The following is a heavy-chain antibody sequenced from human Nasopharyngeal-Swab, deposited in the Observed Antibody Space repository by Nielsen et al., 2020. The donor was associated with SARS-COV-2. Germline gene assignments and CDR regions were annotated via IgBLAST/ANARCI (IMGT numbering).Heavy chain of an antibody. D-gene: IGHD6-19*01. J-gene: IGHJ4*02. CDR1: GFTFSSYA. CDR2: ISYDGSNK. V-gene: IGHV3-30-3*01. CDR3: ARAVAGIPHY. Sequence: GESLKISCAAFGFTFSSYAMHWVRQAPGKGLEWVAVISYDGSNKYYADSVKGRFTISRDNSKNTLYLQMNSLRAEDTAVYYCARAVAGIPHYWGQGTLVTVSS.